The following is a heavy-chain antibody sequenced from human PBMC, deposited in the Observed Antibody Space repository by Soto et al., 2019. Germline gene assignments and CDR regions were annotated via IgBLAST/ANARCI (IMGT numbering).Heavy chain of an antibody. CDR3: ARDHSLDGIYYFDY. Sequence: GGSLRLSCAASGFTFSSYGMHWVRQAPGKGLEWVAVIWYDGSNKYYADSVKGRFTISRDNSKNTLYLQMNSLRAEDTAVYYCARDHSLDGIYYFDYWGQGTLVTVSS. J-gene: IGHJ4*02. V-gene: IGHV3-33*01. D-gene: IGHD1-26*01. CDR1: GFTFSSYG. CDR2: IWYDGSNK.